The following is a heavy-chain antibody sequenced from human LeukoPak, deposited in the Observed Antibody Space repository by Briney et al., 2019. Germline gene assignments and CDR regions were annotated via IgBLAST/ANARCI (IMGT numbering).Heavy chain of an antibody. D-gene: IGHD3-3*01. J-gene: IGHJ4*02. CDR2: IRSKAYGGTT. V-gene: IGHV3-49*04. CDR3: TREGTLVGVLRFLEWYYFDY. CDR1: GFTFGDYA. Sequence: GGSLRLSCTASGFTFGDYAMSWVRQAPGKGLEWVGFIRSKAYGGTTEYAASVKGRFTISRDDSKSIAYLQMNSLKTEDTAVYYCTREGTLVGVLRFLEWYYFDYWGQGTLVTVSS.